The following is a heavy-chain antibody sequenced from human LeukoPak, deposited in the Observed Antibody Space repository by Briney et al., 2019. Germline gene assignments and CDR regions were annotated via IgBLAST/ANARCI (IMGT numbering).Heavy chain of an antibody. CDR2: IYYSGSA. CDR3: ARAVAGSNDY. J-gene: IGHJ4*02. V-gene: IGHV4-59*01. Sequence: SETPSLTCTVSGGSISSYYWSWIRQPPGKGLEWIGYIYYSGSADYNPSLKSRVTISVDTSKNQFSLKLSSVTAADTAVYYCARAVAGSNDYWGQGTLVTVSS. CDR1: GGSISSYY. D-gene: IGHD6-19*01.